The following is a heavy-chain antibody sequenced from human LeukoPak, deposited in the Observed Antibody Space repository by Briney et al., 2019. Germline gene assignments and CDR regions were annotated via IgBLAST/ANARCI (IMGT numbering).Heavy chain of an antibody. V-gene: IGHV4-59*02. Sequence: SETLSLTCTVSGGSVSSYYWSWVRQPPGKGLEWIGNIYYSGSTNYNPSLKSRVTISVDTSKNQFSLKLSSVTAADTAVYYCARAAYYYDSSGYGPYYYYYMDVWGKGTTVTVSS. CDR1: GGSVSSYY. D-gene: IGHD3-22*01. J-gene: IGHJ6*03. CDR2: IYYSGST. CDR3: ARAAYYYDSSGYGPYYYYYMDV.